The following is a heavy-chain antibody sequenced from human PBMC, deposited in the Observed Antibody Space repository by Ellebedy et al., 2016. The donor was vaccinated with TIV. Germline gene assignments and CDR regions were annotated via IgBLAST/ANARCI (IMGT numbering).Heavy chain of an antibody. D-gene: IGHD3-10*01. J-gene: IGHJ4*02. Sequence: GESLKISCAASGFTFSSYAMSWVRQAPGKGLEWVSAISGSGGSTYYADSVKGRFTIFRDNAKNSLYLQMNILRDEDTAVYYCARYGFGEYRSYFFDSWGQGTLVTVSS. CDR1: GFTFSSYA. V-gene: IGHV3-23*01. CDR3: ARYGFGEYRSYFFDS. CDR2: ISGSGGST.